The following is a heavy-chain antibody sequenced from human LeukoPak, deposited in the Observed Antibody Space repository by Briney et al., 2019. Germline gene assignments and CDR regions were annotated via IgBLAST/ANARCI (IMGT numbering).Heavy chain of an antibody. Sequence: ASVKVSCKASGYTFTSYDINWVRQAPGQGLEWMGWINSNRGETKNAQKFQGRVTMTRGTSISTAYMEMNSLTSDDTAVYYCARGYGSSWYDYWGQGALVTVTS. V-gene: IGHV1-2*02. CDR2: INSNRGET. CDR3: ARGYGSSWYDY. CDR1: GYTFTSYD. D-gene: IGHD6-13*01. J-gene: IGHJ4*02.